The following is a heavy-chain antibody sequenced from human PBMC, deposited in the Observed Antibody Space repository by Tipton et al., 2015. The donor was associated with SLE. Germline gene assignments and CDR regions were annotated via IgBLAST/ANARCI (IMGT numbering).Heavy chain of an antibody. CDR1: GGSISSSSYY. V-gene: IGHV4-39*01. CDR2: IYYSGST. Sequence: LTCTVSGGSISSSSYYWGWIRQPPGKGLEWIGSIYYSGSTYYTPSLKSRVSISVDTSKNQFSLRLNSVTAADTAVFYCARHGWQQLDRDGFDFWGQGTLVTVSS. CDR3: ARHGWQQLDRDGFDF. D-gene: IGHD6-13*01. J-gene: IGHJ4*02.